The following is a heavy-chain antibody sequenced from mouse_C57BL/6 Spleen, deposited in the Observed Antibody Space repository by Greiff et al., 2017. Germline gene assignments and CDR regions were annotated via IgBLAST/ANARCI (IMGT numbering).Heavy chain of an antibody. J-gene: IGHJ4*01. CDR2: ISDGGSYT. V-gene: IGHV5-4*01. CDR3: ARDRAMDY. Sequence: EVKLQESGGGLVKPGGSLKLSCAASGFTFSSYAMSWVRQTPEKRLEWVATISDGGSYTYYPENVKGRFTISRDNAKNNLYLQMSHLKSEDTAMYYCARDRAMDYWGQGTSVTVSS. CDR1: GFTFSSYA.